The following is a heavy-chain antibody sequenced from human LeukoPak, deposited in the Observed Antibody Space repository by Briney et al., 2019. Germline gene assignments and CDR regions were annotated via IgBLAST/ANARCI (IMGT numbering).Heavy chain of an antibody. Sequence: GGSLRLSCAASGFTFSSYEMNWVRQAPGKGLEWVSYISSSGSTIYYADSVKGRFTISRDNAQNTLYLQMNSLRAEDTAVYYCARPLASGPDFWGQGTRVTVSS. J-gene: IGHJ4*02. CDR2: ISSSGSTI. CDR3: ARPLASGPDF. V-gene: IGHV3-48*03. D-gene: IGHD3-3*02. CDR1: GFTFSSYE.